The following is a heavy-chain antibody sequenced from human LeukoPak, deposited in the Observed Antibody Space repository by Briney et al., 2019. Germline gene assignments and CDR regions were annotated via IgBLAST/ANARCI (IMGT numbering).Heavy chain of an antibody. D-gene: IGHD7-27*01. CDR2: IKQDGSEK. CDR3: ARVARLGKIYYYYMDV. CDR1: GFTFSSYW. V-gene: IGHV3-7*01. J-gene: IGHJ6*03. Sequence: GGSLRLSCAASGFTFSSYWMSWVRQAPGKGLEWVANIKQDGSEKYYVDSVKGRFTISRDNAKNSLYLQMNSLRAEDTAVYYCARVARLGKIYYYYMDVWGKGTTVTVSS.